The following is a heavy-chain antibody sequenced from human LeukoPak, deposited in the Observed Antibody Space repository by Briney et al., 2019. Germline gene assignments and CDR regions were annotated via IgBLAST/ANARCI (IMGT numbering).Heavy chain of an antibody. CDR1: GFTFSSYA. J-gene: IGHJ4*02. V-gene: IGHV3-23*01. CDR3: ASGGIAAAEFDY. D-gene: IGHD6-13*01. CDR2: ISGSGGST. Sequence: GGSLRLSCAASGFTFSSYAMSWVRQAPGKGLEWVSAISGSGGSTYYADSVKGRFTISRDNAKNSLYLQMNSLRAEDTAVYYCASGGIAAAEFDYWGQGTLVTVSS.